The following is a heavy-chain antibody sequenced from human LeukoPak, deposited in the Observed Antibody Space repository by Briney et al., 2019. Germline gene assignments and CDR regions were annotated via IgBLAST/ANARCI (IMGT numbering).Heavy chain of an antibody. CDR1: GGSISSYY. CDR3: ARGDGYNYYFDY. D-gene: IGHD5-24*01. Sequence: SETLSLTCTVSGGSISSYYWSWIRQPPGKGLEWIGYIYYSGSTYYNPSLKSRVTISVDTSKNQFSLKLSSVTAADTAVYYCARGDGYNYYFDYWGQGTLVTVSS. V-gene: IGHV4-30-4*01. J-gene: IGHJ4*02. CDR2: IYYSGST.